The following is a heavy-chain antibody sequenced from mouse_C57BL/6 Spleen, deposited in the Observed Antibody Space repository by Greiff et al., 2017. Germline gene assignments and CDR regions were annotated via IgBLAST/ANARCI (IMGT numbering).Heavy chain of an antibody. CDR2: ICPGSGST. V-gene: IGHV1-55*01. D-gene: IGHD1-1*01. Sequence: QVQLQQPGAELVKPGASVKMSCKASGYTFTSYWITWVKQRPGQGLEWIGDICPGSGSTNYTEKFKSKATLTVDTSSSTAYMQLSSLTSEDSAVYYCARGYYGGSYYFLHWGQGTTLTVSS. J-gene: IGHJ2*01. CDR1: GYTFTSYW. CDR3: ARGYYGGSYYFLH.